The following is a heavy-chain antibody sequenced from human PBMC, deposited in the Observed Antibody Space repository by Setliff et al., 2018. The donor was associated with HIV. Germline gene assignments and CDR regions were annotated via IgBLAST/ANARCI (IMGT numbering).Heavy chain of an antibody. CDR1: GYTFTAYY. Sequence: ASVKVSCKASGYTFTAYYMHWVRQVPGQGLEWMGIINPSGGGTNFAQKFQGRVTMTRDTSTSTVYMELNSLRSEDTAVYYCARVHDGTTTGAFDIWGQGTLVTVSS. J-gene: IGHJ3*02. CDR2: INPSGGGT. D-gene: IGHD3-22*01. CDR3: ARVHDGTTTGAFDI. V-gene: IGHV1-46*01.